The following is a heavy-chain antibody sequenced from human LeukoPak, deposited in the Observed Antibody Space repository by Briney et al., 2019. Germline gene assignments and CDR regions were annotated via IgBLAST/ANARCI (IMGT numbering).Heavy chain of an antibody. CDR3: ARAPGVRPFDY. V-gene: IGHV3-30-3*01. Sequence: GGSLRLSCAASGFTFSSYAMHWVRQAPGKGLEWVAVISYDGSNKYYADSVKGRFTISRDNSKNTLYLQMNSLRAEDTAVYYCARAPGVRPFDYWGQGTLVTVSS. CDR1: GFTFSSYA. CDR2: ISYDGSNK. D-gene: IGHD3-10*01. J-gene: IGHJ4*02.